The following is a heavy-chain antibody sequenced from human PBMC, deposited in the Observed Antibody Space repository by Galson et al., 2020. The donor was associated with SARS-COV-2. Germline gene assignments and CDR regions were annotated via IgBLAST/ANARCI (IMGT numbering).Heavy chain of an antibody. CDR1: GFTFSNYA. Sequence: GGSLRLSCAASGFTFSNYAMSWVRQAPGKGLEWVSAISGRGGSTYYADSVKGRFTISRDNSKNTLYLQMNSLRGEDTAVYYCAKQTIFDYYYMDVWGKGTTVTVSS. CDR2: ISGRGGST. J-gene: IGHJ6*03. D-gene: IGHD3-3*01. CDR3: AKQTIFDYYYMDV. V-gene: IGHV3-23*01.